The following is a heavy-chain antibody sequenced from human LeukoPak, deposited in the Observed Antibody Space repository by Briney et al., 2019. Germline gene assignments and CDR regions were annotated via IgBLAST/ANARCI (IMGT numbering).Heavy chain of an antibody. J-gene: IGHJ3*02. CDR3: ARVVGATLWFGELLDAFDI. CDR1: GDSVSSNSAA. CDR2: TYYRSKWYN. V-gene: IGHV6-1*01. D-gene: IGHD3-10*01. Sequence: SQTLSLTCAISGDSVSSNSAAWNWIRQSPSRGLEWLGRTYYRSKWYNDYAVSVKSRITINPDTSKNQFSLQLNPVTPEDTAVYYCARVVGATLWFGELLDAFDIWGQGTMVTVSS.